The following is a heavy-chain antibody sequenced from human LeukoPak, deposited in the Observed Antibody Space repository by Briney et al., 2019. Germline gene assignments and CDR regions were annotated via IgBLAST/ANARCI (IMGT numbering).Heavy chain of an antibody. J-gene: IGHJ4*02. CDR2: ISGSGGST. CDR3: AKRNKNFWNTYPDY. Sequence: PGGSLRLSCAASGFTFSSYAMSWVRQAPGKGLEWVSAISGSGGSTYYADSVKGRFTISRDNSKNTLYLQMNSLRAEDTAVYYCAKRNKNFWNTYPDYWGQGTLVTVSS. D-gene: IGHD3-3*01. CDR1: GFTFSSYA. V-gene: IGHV3-23*01.